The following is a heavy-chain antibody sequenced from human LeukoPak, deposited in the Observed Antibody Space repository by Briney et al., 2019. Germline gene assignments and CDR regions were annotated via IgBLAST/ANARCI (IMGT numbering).Heavy chain of an antibody. CDR2: INSNGGST. CDR1: GLTLNIYA. Sequence: GGSLRLSCAASGLTLNIYAMSWVRQAPGKGLEWVSAINSNGGSTYYTDSVKGRFTISRDHSKNTLYLQMNSLRAEDTAIYYCAKEGGSWQFDYWGQGTLVIVSS. CDR3: AKEGGSWQFDY. J-gene: IGHJ4*02. D-gene: IGHD3-10*01. V-gene: IGHV3-23*01.